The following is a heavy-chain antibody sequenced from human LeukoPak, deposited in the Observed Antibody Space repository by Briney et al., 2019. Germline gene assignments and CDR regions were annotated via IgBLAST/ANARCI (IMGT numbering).Heavy chain of an antibody. CDR2: ISWNSGNI. V-gene: IGHV3-9*01. Sequence: GRSLRLSCAASGFTFDDYAMHWVRQAPGKGLEWVSGISWNSGNIDYADSVKGRFTISRDNSKNTLYLQMNSLRAEDTAVYYCAKDNPSDSQYWGQGTLVTVSS. CDR3: AKDNPSDSQY. CDR1: GFTFDDYA. J-gene: IGHJ4*02. D-gene: IGHD3/OR15-3a*01.